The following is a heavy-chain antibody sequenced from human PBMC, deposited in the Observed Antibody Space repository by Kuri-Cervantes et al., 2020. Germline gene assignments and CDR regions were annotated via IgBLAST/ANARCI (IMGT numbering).Heavy chain of an antibody. D-gene: IGHD2-8*01. CDR2: IYYSGST. Sequence: LSLTCTVSGGSISSGSYYWSWIRQHPGKGLEWIGYIYYSGSTYYNPSLKSRVTISVDTSKNQFSLKLSSVTAADTAVYYCARASYATRLVGNWFDPWGQGTLVTVSS. CDR3: ARASYATRLVGNWFDP. V-gene: IGHV4-31*03. J-gene: IGHJ5*02. CDR1: GGSISSGSYY.